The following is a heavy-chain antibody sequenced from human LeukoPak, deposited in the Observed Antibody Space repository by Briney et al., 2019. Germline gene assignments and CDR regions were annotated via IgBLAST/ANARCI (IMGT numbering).Heavy chain of an antibody. Sequence: SETLSLTCTVSGGSISSYYWSWIRQPPGKGLEWMGYIYCSGSTNYNPSLRSRVTISVDTSKNQFSLKLSSVTAADTAVYYCARSRWLQGFFDYSGHETLVTVSS. D-gene: IGHD5-24*01. V-gene: IGHV4-59*01. CDR2: IYCSGST. J-gene: IGHJ4*01. CDR1: GGSISSYY. CDR3: ARSRWLQGFFDY.